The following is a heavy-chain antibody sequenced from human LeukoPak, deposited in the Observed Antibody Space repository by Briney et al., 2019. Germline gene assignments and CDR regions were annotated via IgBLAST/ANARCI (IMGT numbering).Heavy chain of an antibody. J-gene: IGHJ4*02. Sequence: ASVKVSCKASGYTFTGYYIYWVRQAPGQGLDWMGWINPNSGDTHYAQKFQGRVTMTRDTSISTAYMELSRLRSDDTAVYYCARGIGLVYSPSFDYWGQGTLVTVSS. V-gene: IGHV1-2*02. CDR1: GYTFTGYY. D-gene: IGHD3/OR15-3a*01. CDR2: INPNSGDT. CDR3: ARGIGLVYSPSFDY.